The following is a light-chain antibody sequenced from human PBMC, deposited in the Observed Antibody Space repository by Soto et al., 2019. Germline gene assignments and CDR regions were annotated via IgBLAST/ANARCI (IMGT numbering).Light chain of an antibody. CDR2: DVS. CDR3: SSYTSSSTVV. Sequence: QSVLTQPASVSGSPGQSITISCTGTSSDVGGYNYVSWYQQHPGKAPKLMIYDVSNRPSGVSNLFAGSKSGNTASLTISGLQAEEEADYYCSSYTSSSTVVFGGGTKLTVL. J-gene: IGLJ2*01. V-gene: IGLV2-14*01. CDR1: SSDVGGYNY.